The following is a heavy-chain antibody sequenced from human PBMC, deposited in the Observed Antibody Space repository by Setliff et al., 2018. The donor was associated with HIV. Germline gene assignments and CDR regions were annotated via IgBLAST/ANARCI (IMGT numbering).Heavy chain of an antibody. CDR2: IYYSGST. D-gene: IGHD2-21*02. Sequence: SETLSLTCTVSGGSISSGDYYWSWIRQPPGKGLEWIGYIYYSGSTYYNPSLESRVSISVDTSENQFSLKLSSVTAADTAVYYCASTPIYCGGDCYLFGYWGQGTLVTVSS. V-gene: IGHV4-30-4*08. CDR1: GGSISSGDYY. CDR3: ASTPIYCGGDCYLFGY. J-gene: IGHJ4*02.